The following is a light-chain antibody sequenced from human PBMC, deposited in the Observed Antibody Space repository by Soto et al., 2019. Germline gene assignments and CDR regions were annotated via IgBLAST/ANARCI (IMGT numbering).Light chain of an antibody. CDR1: QSVGSY. CDR3: QQRSNWPSLT. Sequence: EIVLIQSPAPLSLSPGERATLSCRASQSVGSYLAWYQPKPGQAPRLLISDASNRATGIPARFSGSGSETDFTLTISSLEPEDSAVYDCQQRSNWPSLTFGGGTKVDIK. CDR2: DAS. J-gene: IGKJ4*01. V-gene: IGKV3-11*01.